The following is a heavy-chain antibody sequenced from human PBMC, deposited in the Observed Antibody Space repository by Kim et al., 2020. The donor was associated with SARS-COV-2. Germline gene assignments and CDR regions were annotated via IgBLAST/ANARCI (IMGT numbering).Heavy chain of an antibody. CDR2: T. CDR3: ARALGQQWLVD. Sequence: TNYSPSFQGHVTISADKSISTAYLQWSSLKASDTAMYYCARALGQQWLVDWGQGTLVIVSS. J-gene: IGHJ4*02. D-gene: IGHD6-19*01. V-gene: IGHV5-10-1*01.